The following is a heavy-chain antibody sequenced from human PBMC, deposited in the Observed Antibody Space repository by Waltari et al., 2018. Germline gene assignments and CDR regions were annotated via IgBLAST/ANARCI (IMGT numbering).Heavy chain of an antibody. D-gene: IGHD3-22*01. Sequence: EVQLLESGGGLLQPGGSLRLCCSAFGFPVSNYAMSWVRRAPGKGLEWVSVIHSGGRTHYAVSVKGRFTVSRDDSKNTLYLQMNSLRVEDTARYFCAKAGGQFLLQYYFDSWGQGTLVTVSS. CDR2: IHSGGRT. CDR3: AKAGGQFLLQYYFDS. V-gene: IGHV3-23*03. J-gene: IGHJ4*02. CDR1: GFPVSNYA.